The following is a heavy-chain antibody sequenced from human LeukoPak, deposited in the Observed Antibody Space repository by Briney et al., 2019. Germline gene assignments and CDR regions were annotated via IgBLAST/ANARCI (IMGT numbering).Heavy chain of an antibody. J-gene: IGHJ3*02. CDR2: IIPIFGTA. Sequence: SVKVSCKASGGTFSSYAISWVRQAPGQGLEWMGRIIPIFGTANYAQKFQGRVTITADKSTSTAYMELSSLRSEDTAVHYCARSSGEPRRAFDIWGQGTMVTVSS. CDR1: GGTFSSYA. V-gene: IGHV1-69*06. CDR3: ARSSGEPRRAFDI. D-gene: IGHD1-14*01.